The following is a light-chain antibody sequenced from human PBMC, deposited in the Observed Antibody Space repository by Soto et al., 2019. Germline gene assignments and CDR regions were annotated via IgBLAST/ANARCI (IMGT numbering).Light chain of an antibody. Sequence: EIVMTQSPSTLSVPPGERATLSCRVSQSVSSTLAWYQQKPGQAPRLLIYDASSRATGIPARFSGSGSGTEFTLTISSLEPEDFAVYYCQQYNSWPQTFGLGTKVDIK. CDR1: QSVSST. CDR2: DAS. CDR3: QQYNSWPQT. J-gene: IGKJ1*01. V-gene: IGKV3D-15*01.